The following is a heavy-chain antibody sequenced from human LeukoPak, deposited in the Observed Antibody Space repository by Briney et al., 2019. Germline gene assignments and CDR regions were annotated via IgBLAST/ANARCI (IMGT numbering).Heavy chain of an antibody. CDR3: ATGYRRPDY. CDR1: GFTFSTYT. D-gene: IGHD1-1*01. V-gene: IGHV3-21*01. CDR2: ISSSSNNI. Sequence: GGSLRLSCAASGFTFSTYTMNWVRQAPGKGLEWVSSISSSSNNINYADSVKGRFTISRDNAMNSVHLQMNCLPVEHTAVSYCATGYRRPDYWGQGTLITVSS. J-gene: IGHJ4*02.